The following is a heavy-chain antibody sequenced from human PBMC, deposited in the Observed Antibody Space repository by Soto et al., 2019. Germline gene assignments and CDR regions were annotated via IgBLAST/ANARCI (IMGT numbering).Heavy chain of an antibody. CDR2: ISAYNGDT. D-gene: IGHD6-13*01. V-gene: IGHV1-18*01. CDR3: AREGSWPYYYYGMDV. Sequence: QVQLVQSGDEVKKPGASVKVSCKASGYTFTTYGISWVQQAPGQGLEWMGWISAYNGDTKYAQNVQDRVSMTTDTPTSTAYMELRSLRSDDTAVYYCAREGSWPYYYYGMDVWGQGTTVTVSS. J-gene: IGHJ6*02. CDR1: GYTFTTYG.